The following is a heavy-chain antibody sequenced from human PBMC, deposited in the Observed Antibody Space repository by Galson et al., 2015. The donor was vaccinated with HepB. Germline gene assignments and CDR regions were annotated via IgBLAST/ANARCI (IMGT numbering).Heavy chain of an antibody. D-gene: IGHD3-9*01. CDR2: VYSGGGT. Sequence: SLRLSCAASGFTVSGSYMSWVRQAPGKGLEWVSVVYSGGGTDYADSVKGRFNISRDNSKNTLYLQMNNLRADDTALYFCASGKTGQDWGQGTLVTVSS. CDR3: ASGKTGQD. CDR1: GFTVSGSY. V-gene: IGHV3-66*01. J-gene: IGHJ4*02.